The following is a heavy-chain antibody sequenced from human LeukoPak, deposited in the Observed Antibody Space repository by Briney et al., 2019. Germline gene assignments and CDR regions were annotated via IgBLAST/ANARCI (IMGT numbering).Heavy chain of an antibody. J-gene: IGHJ1*01. CDR1: GFTFSSYA. Sequence: PGGSLRLSCAASGFTFSSYAMSWVRQAPGKGLEWVSAISGSGGSTYYADSVMGRFTISRDNSKNTLYLQMNSLRAEDTAVYYCAKDRTYGGSYYGDFQHWGQGTLVTVSS. CDR2: ISGSGGST. CDR3: AKDRTYGGSYYGDFQH. V-gene: IGHV3-23*01. D-gene: IGHD1-26*01.